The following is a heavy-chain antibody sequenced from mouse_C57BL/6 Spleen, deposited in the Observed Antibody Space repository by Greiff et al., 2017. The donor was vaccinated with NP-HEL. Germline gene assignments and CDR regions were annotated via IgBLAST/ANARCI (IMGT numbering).Heavy chain of an antibody. CDR1: GFNIKDYY. D-gene: IGHD1-1*01. CDR3: ALPTTVVATDAMDY. CDR2: IDPEDGET. V-gene: IGHV14-2*01. J-gene: IGHJ4*01. Sequence: EVKLLESGAELVKPGASVKLSCTASGFNIKDYYMHWVKQRTEQGLEWIGRIDPEDGETKYAPKFQGKATITADTSSNTAYLQLSSLTSEDTAVYYCALPTTVVATDAMDYWGQGTSVTVSS.